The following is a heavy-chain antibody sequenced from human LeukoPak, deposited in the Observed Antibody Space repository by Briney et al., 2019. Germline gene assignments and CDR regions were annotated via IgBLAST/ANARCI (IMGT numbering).Heavy chain of an antibody. CDR1: GYTFTSCY. J-gene: IGHJ4*02. D-gene: IGHD1-26*01. Sequence: GASVKVSCKATGYTFTSCYMHWLRQAPGQGLEWMGVINPSGATTTYAQKFQGRVTMARDTSTSTVYMQLSSLRSDDTAVYYCARDLGGSYQDYWGQGTLVTVSS. CDR2: INPSGATT. V-gene: IGHV1-46*01. CDR3: ARDLGGSYQDY.